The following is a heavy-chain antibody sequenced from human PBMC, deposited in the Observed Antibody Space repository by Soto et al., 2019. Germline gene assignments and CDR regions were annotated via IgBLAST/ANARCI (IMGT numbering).Heavy chain of an antibody. Sequence: ESGGGVVQPGRSLRLSCAASGFTFSTYGMHWVRQAPGKGLEWVAVIWYDGSNKYYADSVKGRFTISRDNSKNTLYLQMNSLRAEDTAVYYCAREYTFGGIIAVAGFDYWGQGTLVTVSS. CDR1: GFTFSTYG. CDR3: AREYTFGGIIAVAGFDY. J-gene: IGHJ4*02. V-gene: IGHV3-33*01. CDR2: IWYDGSNK. D-gene: IGHD3-16*02.